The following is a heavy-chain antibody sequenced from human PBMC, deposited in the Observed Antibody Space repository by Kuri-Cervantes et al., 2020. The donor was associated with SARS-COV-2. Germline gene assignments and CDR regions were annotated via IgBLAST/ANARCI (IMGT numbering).Heavy chain of an antibody. Sequence: GGSLKISPGAHGIILSRYWMTWVRQAPGKGLEWVANINQDGSEKYYVDSVKGRFTISRDNAKNPLYLQMNSLRAEDTAVYYCARGYPPMVRGVIIKGFGYWGQGTLVTVSS. J-gene: IGHJ4*02. D-gene: IGHD3-10*01. V-gene: IGHV3-7*04. CDR1: GIILSRYW. CDR2: INQDGSEK. CDR3: ARGYPPMVRGVIIKGFGY.